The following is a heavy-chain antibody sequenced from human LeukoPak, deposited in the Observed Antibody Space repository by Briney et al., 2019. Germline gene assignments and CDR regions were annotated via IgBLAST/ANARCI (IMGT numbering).Heavy chain of an antibody. D-gene: IGHD3-22*01. J-gene: IGHJ4*02. CDR2: IIPILGIA. Sequence: SVKVSCKASGGTFSSYAISWVRQAPGQGLEWMGRIIPILGIANYAQKFQGRVTITADKSTSTAYMELSSLRSEDTAVYYCASSYYYDSSGYYSDYWGQGTLVTVSS. CDR3: ASSYYYDSSGYYSDY. CDR1: GGTFSSYA. V-gene: IGHV1-69*04.